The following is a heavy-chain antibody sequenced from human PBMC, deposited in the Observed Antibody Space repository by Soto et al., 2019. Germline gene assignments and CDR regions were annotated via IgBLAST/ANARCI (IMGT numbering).Heavy chain of an antibody. CDR3: AASAHFSYDSSGYFDY. V-gene: IGHV1-69*13. Sequence: ASVKVSCKASGGTFSSYAISWVRQAPGQGLEWMGGIIPIFGTANYAQKFQGRVTITADESTSTAYMELSSLRSEDTAVYYCAASAHFSYDSSGYFDYWGQGTLVTVSS. J-gene: IGHJ4*02. CDR1: GGTFSSYA. CDR2: IIPIFGTA. D-gene: IGHD3-22*01.